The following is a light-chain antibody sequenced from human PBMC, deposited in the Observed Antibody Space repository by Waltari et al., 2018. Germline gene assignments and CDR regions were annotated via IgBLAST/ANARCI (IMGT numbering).Light chain of an antibody. V-gene: IGLV1-40*01. J-gene: IGLJ3*02. Sequence: QSVLTQPPSIPGAPRQKVTIPCTGGSSTFGAGYDFHRYQPFPGAAPKLLIFRNTNRASGVPGRFSASKSGTSASLAIVGLQSEDEGVYYCQSFDSSLSASVFGGGTKLTVL. CDR2: RNT. CDR1: SSTFGAGYD. CDR3: QSFDSSLSASV.